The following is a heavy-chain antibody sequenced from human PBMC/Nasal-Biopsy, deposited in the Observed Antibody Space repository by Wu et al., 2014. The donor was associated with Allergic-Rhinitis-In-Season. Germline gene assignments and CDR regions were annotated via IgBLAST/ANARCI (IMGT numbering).Heavy chain of an antibody. CDR2: VTGSGDNT. CDR1: GFTFSTYG. D-gene: IGHD6-19*01. J-gene: IGHJ4*02. V-gene: IGHV3-23*01. CDR3: AKEGSGWYRTYDY. Sequence: LRLSCAASGFTFSTYGMAWVRQAPGKGLEWVSAVTGSGDNTYYTDSVKGRFTISRDNSKGTLYLQMSSLRPEDTAVYYCAKEGSGWYRTYDYWGQGTLVSVSS.